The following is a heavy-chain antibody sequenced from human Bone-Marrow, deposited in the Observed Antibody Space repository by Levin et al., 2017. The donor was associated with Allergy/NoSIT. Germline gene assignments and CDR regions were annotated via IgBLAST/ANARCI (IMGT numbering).Heavy chain of an antibody. CDR1: GITFSSYA. V-gene: IGHV3-23*01. J-gene: IGHJ4*02. D-gene: IGHD3-10*01. CDR3: AKGRDGSGSYYSEVDY. Sequence: GGSLRLSCAASGITFSSYAMSWVRQAPGKGLEWVSSISGSGGNSYYADSVKGRFTISRDNSKNTLYLEMNNLRAEDTDVYYCAKGRDGSGSYYSEVDYWGQGTLVTVSS. CDR2: ISGSGGNS.